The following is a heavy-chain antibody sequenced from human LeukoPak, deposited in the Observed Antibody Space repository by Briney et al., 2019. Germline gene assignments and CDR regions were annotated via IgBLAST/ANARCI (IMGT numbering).Heavy chain of an antibody. CDR2: ISGSGGST. Sequence: GGSRRLSCAASGFTFSSYAMSWVRQAPGKGLEWVSAISGSGGSTYYADSVKGRFTISRDNSKNTLYLQMNSLRAEDTAVYYCAKDQGNYYDSSGYYLPYYYYYGMDVWGQGTTVTVSS. CDR1: GFTFSSYA. CDR3: AKDQGNYYDSSGYYLPYYYYYGMDV. J-gene: IGHJ6*02. V-gene: IGHV3-23*01. D-gene: IGHD3-22*01.